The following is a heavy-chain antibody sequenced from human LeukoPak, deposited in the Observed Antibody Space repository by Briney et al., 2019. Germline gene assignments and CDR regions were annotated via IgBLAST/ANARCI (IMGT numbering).Heavy chain of an antibody. Sequence: SETLSLTCAVSGGSISSSNWWSWVRQPPGKGREWIGEIYHSGSTNYNPSLKSRVTISVDKSKNQFSLKLSSVTAADTAVYYCAHHCSSTSCPDYWGQGTLVTVSS. CDR3: AHHCSSTSCPDY. CDR1: GGSISSSNW. D-gene: IGHD2-2*01. CDR2: IYHSGST. V-gene: IGHV4-4*02. J-gene: IGHJ4*02.